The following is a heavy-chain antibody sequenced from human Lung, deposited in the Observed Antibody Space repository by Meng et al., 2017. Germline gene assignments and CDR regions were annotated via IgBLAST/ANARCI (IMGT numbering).Heavy chain of an antibody. J-gene: IGHJ3*02. CDR1: GGSISSSSYY. V-gene: IGHV4-39*07. CDR2: IYYSGST. D-gene: IGHD6-19*01. CDR3: ARDPVAVAGATDAFNI. Sequence: QLQLQESGPGLVKPSETLSLTCTVSGGSISSSSYYWGWIRQPPGKGLEWIGSIYYSGSTYYNPSLKSRVTISVDTSKNQFSLKLSSVTAADTAVYYCARDPVAVAGATDAFNIWGQGTMVTVSS.